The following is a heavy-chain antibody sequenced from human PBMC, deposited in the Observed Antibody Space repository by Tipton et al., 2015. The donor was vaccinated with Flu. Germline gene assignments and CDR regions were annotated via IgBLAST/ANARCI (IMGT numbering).Heavy chain of an antibody. J-gene: IGHJ1*01. Sequence: SLRLSCAASGFTFSNFAMHWVRQAPGKGLEWVAGIWYDGSNKYYADSLEGRFTISRDNSKNTLYLQMKSLRAEDTAVYYCAKDGHTTYNSGWYPQSRVPLEYFQHWGQGSLVTVSS. CDR2: IWYDGSNK. CDR1: GFTFSNFA. V-gene: IGHV3-33*03. D-gene: IGHD6-19*01. CDR3: AKDGHTTYNSGWYPQSRVPLEYFQH.